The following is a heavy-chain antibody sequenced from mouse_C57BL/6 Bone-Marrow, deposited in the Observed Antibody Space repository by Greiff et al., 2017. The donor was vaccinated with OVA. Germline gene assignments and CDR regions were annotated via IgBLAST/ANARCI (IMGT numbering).Heavy chain of an antibody. D-gene: IGHD4-1*01. CDR1: EYEFPSHD. V-gene: IGHV5-2*01. J-gene: IGHJ4*01. Sequence: EVKLMESGGGLVQPGESLKLSCESNEYEFPSHDMSWVRKTPEKRLELVAAINSDGGSTYYPDTMERRFIISRDNTKKTLYLQMSILRSEDTALYYGARLLLGLYAMDYWGQGTSVTVSS. CDR3: ARLLLGLYAMDY. CDR2: INSDGGST.